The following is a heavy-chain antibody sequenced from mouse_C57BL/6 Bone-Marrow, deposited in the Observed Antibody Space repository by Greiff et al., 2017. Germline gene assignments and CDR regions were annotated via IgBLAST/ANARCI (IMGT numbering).Heavy chain of an antibody. CDR2: IYPGDGDT. V-gene: IGHV1-82*01. Sequence: QVQLQQSGPELVKPGASVKISCKASGYAFSSSWMNWVKQRPGKGLEWIGRIYPGDGDTNYNGKFKGKATLTADKSSSTAYMQLSSLTSEDSAVYFCARCPRHGSPHYEYWGHGTTLT. D-gene: IGHD1-1*01. J-gene: IGHJ2*01. CDR3: ARCPRHGSPHYEY. CDR1: GYAFSSSW.